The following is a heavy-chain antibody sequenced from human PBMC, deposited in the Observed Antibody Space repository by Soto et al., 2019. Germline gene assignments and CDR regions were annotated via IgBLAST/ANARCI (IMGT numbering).Heavy chain of an antibody. CDR1: GFTFNRYG. V-gene: IGHV3-23*01. J-gene: IGHJ4*02. D-gene: IGHD4-17*01. Sequence: LRLSCAASGFTFNRYGMSWVRQAPGKGLEWVSAISASGDNTSYADSVKGRFTISRDNAKNTLYLQMNSLRAEDTAVYYCARVYGDYGYYFDYWGQGTLVTVSS. CDR3: ARVYGDYGYYFDY. CDR2: ISASGDNT.